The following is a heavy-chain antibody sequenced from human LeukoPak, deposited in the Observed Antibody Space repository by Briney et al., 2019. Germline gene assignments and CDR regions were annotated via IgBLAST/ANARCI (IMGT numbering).Heavy chain of an antibody. J-gene: IGHJ4*02. CDR3: ARSLEDFWSGYPYFDY. V-gene: IGHV4-59*01. D-gene: IGHD3-3*01. CDR2: IYYSGST. Sequence: PSETLSLTCTVSGGSISSYYWSWIRQPPGKGLERIGYIYYSGSTNYNPSLKSRVTISVDTSKNQFSLKLSSVTAADAAVYYCARSLEDFWSGYPYFDYWGQGTLVTVSS. CDR1: GGSISSYY.